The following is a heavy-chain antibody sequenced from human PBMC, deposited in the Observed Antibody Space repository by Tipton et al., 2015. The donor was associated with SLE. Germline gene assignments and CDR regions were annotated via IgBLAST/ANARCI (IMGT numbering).Heavy chain of an antibody. V-gene: IGHV3-74*01. CDR2: INSDGSST. D-gene: IGHD3-10*01. J-gene: IGHJ4*02. CDR3: ARAGPLLWVPYFDY. Sequence: SLRLSCAASGFTFSTYWMHWVRQAPGKGLVWVSRINSDGSSTGYADSVKGRFTISRDNAKNTLYQQMNSLRAEDTAVYYCARAGPLLWVPYFDYWGQGTLVTVSS. CDR1: GFTFSTYW.